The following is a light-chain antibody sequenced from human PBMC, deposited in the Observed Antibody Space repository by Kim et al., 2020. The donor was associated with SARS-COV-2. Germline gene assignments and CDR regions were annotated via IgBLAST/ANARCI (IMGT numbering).Light chain of an antibody. CDR2: GAS. J-gene: IGKJ4*01. CDR1: QGIGTY. V-gene: IGKV1-16*02. Sequence: ASGGDRVTITCRASQGIGTYLAWFQQKPGKAPKSLIYGASSLQGGVPSKFSDSGSGTDFTLTISNLQSEDFATYYCQQYLSYPLTFGGGTKVDIK. CDR3: QQYLSYPLT.